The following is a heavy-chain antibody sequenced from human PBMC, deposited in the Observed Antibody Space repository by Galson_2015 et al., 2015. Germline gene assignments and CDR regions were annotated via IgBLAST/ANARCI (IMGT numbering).Heavy chain of an antibody. CDR3: ARVGDYGDLNFDY. D-gene: IGHD4-17*01. J-gene: IGHJ4*02. CDR2: TYYRSKWYN. CDR1: GDSVSSNSAG. Sequence: CAISGDSVSSNSAGWHWIRQSPSRGLEWLGRTYYRSKWYNDYAVPVKSRITINPDTSKSQFSLQLNSVTPEDTAVYYCARVGDYGDLNFDYWGQGTLVTVSS. V-gene: IGHV6-1*01.